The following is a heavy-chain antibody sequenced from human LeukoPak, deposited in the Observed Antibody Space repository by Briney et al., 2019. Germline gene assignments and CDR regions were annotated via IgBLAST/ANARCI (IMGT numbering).Heavy chain of an antibody. CDR1: GFTFSSYT. J-gene: IGHJ4*02. CDR2: ISASGTST. V-gene: IGHV3-23*01. D-gene: IGHD3-22*01. CDR3: AKRRASDGSGYRAFEF. Sequence: PGGSLRLSCAASGFTFSSYTMSWVRQAPGKGLEWVSPISASGTSTYYADSVKGRFTISRDNSKNTVYLQMNSLRAEDTAVYYCAKRRASDGSGYRAFEFWGQGTLVTVSS.